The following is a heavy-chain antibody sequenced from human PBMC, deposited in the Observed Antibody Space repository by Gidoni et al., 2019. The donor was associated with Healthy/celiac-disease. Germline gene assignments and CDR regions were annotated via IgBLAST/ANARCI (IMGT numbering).Heavy chain of an antibody. CDR2: ISSSGSTI. D-gene: IGHD6-19*01. Sequence: EVQLVESGGGLVQPGGSLRLSCAASGFTFSSYEMNWVRQAPGKGLEWVSYISSSGSTIYYADSVKGRFTISRDNAKNSLYLQMNSLRAEDTAVYYCARFAGIAVAGTVLDAFDIWGQGTMVTVSS. CDR3: ARFAGIAVAGTVLDAFDI. CDR1: GFTFSSYE. V-gene: IGHV3-48*03. J-gene: IGHJ3*02.